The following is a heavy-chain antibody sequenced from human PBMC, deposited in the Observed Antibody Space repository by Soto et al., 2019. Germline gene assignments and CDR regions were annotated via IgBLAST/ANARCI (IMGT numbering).Heavy chain of an antibody. CDR2: IYYSGST. V-gene: IGHV4-39*01. CDR3: FSDGATALDY. D-gene: IGHD5-18*01. J-gene: IGHJ4*02. CDR1: GGSISSSSYY. Sequence: SETLSLTCTVSGGSISSSSYYWGWIRQPPGKGLEWIGSIYYSGSTYYNPSLKSRVTISVDTSKNQFSLKLSSVTAADTAVYYCFSDGATALDYWGQGTLVTVSS.